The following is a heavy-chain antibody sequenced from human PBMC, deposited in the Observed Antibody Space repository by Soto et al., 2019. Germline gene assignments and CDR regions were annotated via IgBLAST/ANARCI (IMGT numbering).Heavy chain of an antibody. CDR3: AKEWCSGTTCYCLEN. CDR1: GFTFSSYA. CDR2: VSGSSGSK. Sequence: EVQLLESRGGLVQPGGSLRLSCAASGFTFSSYAMSWVRQAPGKGLEWVSSVSGSSGSKSYADSVKGRFTISRDNSKSTVYLQMNSLRAEDTAVYFCAKEWCSGTTCYCLENWGQGTLVTVSS. D-gene: IGHD1-7*01. J-gene: IGHJ4*02. V-gene: IGHV3-23*01.